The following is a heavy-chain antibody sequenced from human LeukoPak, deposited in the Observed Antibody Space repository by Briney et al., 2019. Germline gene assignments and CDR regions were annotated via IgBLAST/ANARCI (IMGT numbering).Heavy chain of an antibody. CDR3: ERSGLSSGSYAFDI. V-gene: IGHV6-1*01. CDR1: RDSVSSNSAA. Sequence: SQTLSLTSAISRDSVSSNSAAWNWISQSPSKGLEWLGRTYFRSKCFDHYALSVKSRITINPDTSQNQFSLKLNSVTPEDTAVYYCERSGLSSGSYAFDIWGQGTLVTVSS. CDR2: TYFRSKCFD. J-gene: IGHJ3*02. D-gene: IGHD1-26*01.